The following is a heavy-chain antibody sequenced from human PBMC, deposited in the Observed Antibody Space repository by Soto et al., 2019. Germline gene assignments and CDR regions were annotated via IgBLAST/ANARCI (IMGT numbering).Heavy chain of an antibody. Sequence: QVQLQESGPGLVKPSQTLSLTCTVSGGSISSGDYFWSWIRQSPGKGLEWIGYIYSIGSTYYNPSLKCRVSVSRDTSKNQFSLKLSSVTTTDTAVYYCARGLVIRPYYYHGMDVWGQGTTVTVSS. V-gene: IGHV4-30-4*01. CDR3: ARGLVIRPYYYHGMDV. D-gene: IGHD3-9*01. CDR1: GGSISSGDYF. CDR2: IYSIGST. J-gene: IGHJ6*02.